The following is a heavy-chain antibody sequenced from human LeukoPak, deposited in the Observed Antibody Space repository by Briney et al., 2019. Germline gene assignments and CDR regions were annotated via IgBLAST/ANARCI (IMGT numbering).Heavy chain of an antibody. V-gene: IGHV5-51*01. Sequence: GESLKISCKGSGYSFTSYWIGWARQMPGKGLEWMGIIYPGDSDTRYSPSFQGQVTISADKSISTAYLQWSSLKASDTAMYYCAGYYYDSSGYYDAFDIWGQGTMVTVSS. CDR3: AGYYYDSSGYYDAFDI. D-gene: IGHD3-22*01. CDR2: IYPGDSDT. J-gene: IGHJ3*02. CDR1: GYSFTSYW.